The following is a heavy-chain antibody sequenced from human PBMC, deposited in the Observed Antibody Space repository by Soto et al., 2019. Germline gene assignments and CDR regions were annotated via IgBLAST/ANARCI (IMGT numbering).Heavy chain of an antibody. J-gene: IGHJ3*02. CDR3: ARVAVVAATSRAFDI. V-gene: IGHV4-59*01. CDR1: GGSISSYY. D-gene: IGHD2-15*01. CDR2: IYYSGST. Sequence: SETLSLTCTVSGGSISSYYWSWIRQPPGKGLEWIGYIYYSGSTNYNPSLKSRVTISVDTSKNQFSLKLSSVTAADTAVYYCARVAVVAATSRAFDIWGQGTMVTVSS.